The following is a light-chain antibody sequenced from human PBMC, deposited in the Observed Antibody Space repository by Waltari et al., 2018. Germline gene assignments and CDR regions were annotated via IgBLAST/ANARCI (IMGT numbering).Light chain of an antibody. CDR2: KDT. J-gene: IGLJ2*01. CDR3: QSGDSSGTYEV. V-gene: IGLV3-25*03. Sequence: SSELTQPPSVSVSPGQTARITCSGDALTKKYVYWYQQKGGQAPVLVIHKDTERPSRILVRFSGSTSGTTVTLIISGVQAEDEADYYCQSGDSSGTYEVFGGGTKLTVL. CDR1: ALTKKY.